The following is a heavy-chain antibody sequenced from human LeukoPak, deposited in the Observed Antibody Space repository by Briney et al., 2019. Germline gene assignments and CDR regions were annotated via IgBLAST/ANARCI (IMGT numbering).Heavy chain of an antibody. CDR2: IYPGDSDT. CDR1: GYSFTSYW. CDR3: ARPIHYDFWSGYSFDY. Sequence: GESLKISCKGSGYSFTSYWIGWVRQMPGKGLEWMGIIYPGDSDTRYSPSFQGQVTISADKSISTAYLQWSSLKASDTAMHYCARPIHYDFWSGYSFDYWGQGTLVTVSS. D-gene: IGHD3-3*01. J-gene: IGHJ4*02. V-gene: IGHV5-51*01.